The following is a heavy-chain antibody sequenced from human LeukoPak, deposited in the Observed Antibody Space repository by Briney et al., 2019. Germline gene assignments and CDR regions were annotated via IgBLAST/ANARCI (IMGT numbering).Heavy chain of an antibody. D-gene: IGHD3-10*01. V-gene: IGHV4-59*01. CDR1: GGSISSYY. J-gene: IGHJ4*02. CDR2: IYYSGST. Sequence: TSVTLSLTCAVSGGSISSYYWSWIRQPPGKGLEWIGYIYYSGSTNYNPSLKSRVTISVDTSKNQFSLKLSSVTAADTAVYYCARDRGLRDYYGSGSYFFDYWGQGTLVTVSS. CDR3: ARDRGLRDYYGSGSYFFDY.